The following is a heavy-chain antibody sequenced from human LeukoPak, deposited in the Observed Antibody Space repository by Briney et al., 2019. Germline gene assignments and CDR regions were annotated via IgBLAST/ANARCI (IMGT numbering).Heavy chain of an antibody. J-gene: IGHJ4*02. CDR2: ISNDGSNK. V-gene: IGHV3-30*03. CDR1: GFTFSSYG. Sequence: GGSLRLSCAASGFTFSSYGMHWVRQAPSKGLEGLAVISNDGSNKYHADSVKGRFTISRDNSKNTLYLQINSLRAEDTAVYYCASEGGCSGGSCYSFNYWGQGTLVTVSS. CDR3: ASEGGCSGGSCYSFNY. D-gene: IGHD2-15*01.